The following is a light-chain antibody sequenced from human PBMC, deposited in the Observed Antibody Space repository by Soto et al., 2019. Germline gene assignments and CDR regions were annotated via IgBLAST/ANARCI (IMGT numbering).Light chain of an antibody. CDR2: AVS. CDR3: TSYTPSSTDV. CDR1: SSDVGNYNY. V-gene: IGLV2-14*03. Sequence: QSVLTQPASVSGSPGQSITISCTGTSSDVGNYNYVSWYRQYPGKAPKLMIYAVSRRPSGVSNRFSGSKSGNTASLTISGLEAEDEADYYCTSYTPSSTDVFGTGTKLTVL. J-gene: IGLJ1*01.